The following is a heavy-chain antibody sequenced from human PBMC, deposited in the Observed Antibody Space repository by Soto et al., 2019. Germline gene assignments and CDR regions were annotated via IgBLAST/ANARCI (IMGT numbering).Heavy chain of an antibody. CDR3: ARDQGGDYVWWFDP. CDR2: ISAYNGNT. Sequence: GASVKVSCKASGYTFTSYGISWVRQAPGQGLEWMGWISAYNGNTNYAQKLQGRVTMTTDTSTSTAYMELRSLRSDDTAVYYCARDQGGDYVWWFDPWAREPWSPSPQ. CDR1: GYTFTSYG. V-gene: IGHV1-18*01. D-gene: IGHD4-17*01. J-gene: IGHJ5*02.